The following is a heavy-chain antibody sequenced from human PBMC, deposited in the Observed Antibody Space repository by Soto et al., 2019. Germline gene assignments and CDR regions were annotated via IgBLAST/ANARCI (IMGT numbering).Heavy chain of an antibody. Sequence: XSVKVSCKASGYTFTSYGISGVRQAPVQGLEWMGWISSYNGNTNYSQKLQGRVTMTTATSTSTAYMELRSLRSDDTAVYYCARPLSLGSGPSDFDYWGQGTLVTVSS. CDR1: GYTFTSYG. J-gene: IGHJ4*02. V-gene: IGHV1-18*04. D-gene: IGHD2-15*01. CDR2: ISSYNGNT. CDR3: ARPLSLGSGPSDFDY.